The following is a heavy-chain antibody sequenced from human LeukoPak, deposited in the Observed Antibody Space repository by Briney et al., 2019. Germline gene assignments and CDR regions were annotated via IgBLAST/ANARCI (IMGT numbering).Heavy chain of an antibody. CDR1: GYSFTSYW. J-gene: IGHJ5*02. CDR2: IYPGESDT. V-gene: IGHV5-51*01. D-gene: IGHD3-3*01. CDR3: ARRAPATIFGVVTQTGFDP. Sequence: GESLKISCKGSGYSFTSYWIGWVRQLPGKGLGWMGIIYPGESDTRYSPSFQGQVTISADKSISTAYLQWSSLKASDTAMYYCARRAPATIFGVVTQTGFDPWGQGTLVTVSS.